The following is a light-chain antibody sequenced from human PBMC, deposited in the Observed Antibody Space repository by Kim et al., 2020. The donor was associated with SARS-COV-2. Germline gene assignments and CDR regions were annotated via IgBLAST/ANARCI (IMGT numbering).Light chain of an antibody. CDR2: GAS. V-gene: IGKV3-15*01. CDR3: QQYNNWPPVS. J-gene: IGKJ2*03. Sequence: PPGERAPPSCRASQSVSSNLAWYQQKPGQAPRLLIYGASTRATGIPARFSGSGSGTEFTLTISSLQSEEFAVYYCQQYNNWPPVSFGQGTKLEI. CDR1: QSVSSN.